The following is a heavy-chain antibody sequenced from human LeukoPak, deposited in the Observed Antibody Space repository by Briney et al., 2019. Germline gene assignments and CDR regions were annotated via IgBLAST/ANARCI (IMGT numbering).Heavy chain of an antibody. CDR2: IYHSGST. Sequence: PSETLPLTCTVSGYSISSGYYWGWIRQPPGKGLEWIGSIYHSGSTYYNPSLKSRVTISVDPSKDQFSLKLSSVTAADTAVYYCASGELRFLEWLFRRWGQGTLVTVSS. J-gene: IGHJ4*02. CDR3: ASGELRFLEWLFRR. D-gene: IGHD3-3*01. V-gene: IGHV4-38-2*02. CDR1: GYSISSGYY.